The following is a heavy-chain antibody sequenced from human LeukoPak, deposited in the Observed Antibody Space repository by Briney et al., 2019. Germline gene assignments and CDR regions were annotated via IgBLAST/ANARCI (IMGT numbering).Heavy chain of an antibody. Sequence: GSVKVSCKASGYTFTGYYMHWVRQADRRVLEWVGWINPNSGGTKYAQKFQGRVTMTRDTSISTAYMELSRLRSDDTAVYYCARGTGTTSGGAAYWGQGALVTVSS. CDR2: INPNSGGT. V-gene: IGHV1-2*02. J-gene: IGHJ4*02. CDR1: GYTFTGYY. CDR3: ARGTGTTSGGAAY. D-gene: IGHD1-7*01.